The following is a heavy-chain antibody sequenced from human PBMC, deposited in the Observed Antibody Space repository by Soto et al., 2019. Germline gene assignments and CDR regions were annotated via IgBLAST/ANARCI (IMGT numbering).Heavy chain of an antibody. CDR3: ARWSYLDY. Sequence: GGSLRLSCAASGFSFGSYALSWIRQAPGKGLEWVSTISGSDGKTFYADSVKGRFSISRDTSQSTLYLQMNSLRADDTAMYYCARWSYLDYWGQGTRVTVSS. V-gene: IGHV3-23*01. CDR1: GFSFGSYA. J-gene: IGHJ4*02. CDR2: ISGSDGKT. D-gene: IGHD3-3*01.